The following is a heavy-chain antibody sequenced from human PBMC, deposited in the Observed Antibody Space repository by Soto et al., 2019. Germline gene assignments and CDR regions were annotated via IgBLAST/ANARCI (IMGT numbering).Heavy chain of an antibody. D-gene: IGHD3-9*01. V-gene: IGHV3-23*01. J-gene: IGHJ4*02. CDR2: ISGSGGST. Sequence: GGSLRLSCAASGFTFSSYAMSWVRPAPGKGLEWVSAISGSGGSTYYADSVKGRFTISRDNSKNTLYLQMNSLRAEDTAVYYCAKGPVLRYFDWPPPIDYWGQGTLVTVSS. CDR1: GFTFSSYA. CDR3: AKGPVLRYFDWPPPIDY.